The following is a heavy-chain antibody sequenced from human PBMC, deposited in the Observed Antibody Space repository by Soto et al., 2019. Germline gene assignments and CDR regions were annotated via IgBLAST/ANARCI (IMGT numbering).Heavy chain of an antibody. CDR3: ASTADPPFWSGYYMAEYAFDI. V-gene: IGHV3-23*01. Sequence: GGSLRLSCAASGFTFSSYAMSWVRQAPGKGLEWVSAISGSGGSTYYADSVKGRFTISRDNSKNTLYLQMNSLRAEDTAVYYCASTADPPFWSGYYMAEYAFDIWGQGTMVTVSS. CDR1: GFTFSSYA. CDR2: ISGSGGST. J-gene: IGHJ3*02. D-gene: IGHD3-3*01.